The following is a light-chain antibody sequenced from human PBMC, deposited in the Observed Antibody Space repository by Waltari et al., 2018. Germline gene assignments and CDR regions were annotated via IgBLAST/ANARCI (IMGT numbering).Light chain of an antibody. CDR1: SGHTTYA. CDR2: VHIDGSH. J-gene: IGLJ3*02. CDR3: QTWGSGIVV. V-gene: IGLV4-69*01. Sequence: QVVLTQSPSASASLGASVKLTCTLDSGHTTYAIAWHQQQPEKGPRYLMKVHIDGSHTNADGVPERFSGSSSGAERYLIISSLQSEDEADYYCQTWGSGIVVFGGGTKLTVL.